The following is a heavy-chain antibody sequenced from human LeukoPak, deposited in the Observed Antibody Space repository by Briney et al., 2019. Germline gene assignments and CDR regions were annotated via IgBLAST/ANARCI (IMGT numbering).Heavy chain of an antibody. Sequence: SETLSLTCTVSGGSISSYYWSWIRQPPGKGLEWIGYIYYSGSTNYNPSLKSRVTISVDTSKNQFSLKLSSVTAADTAVYYCARFCNYYDSSGYYYGFDPWGQGTPGHRLL. CDR1: GGSISSYY. V-gene: IGHV4-59*01. J-gene: IGHJ5*02. CDR2: IYYSGST. CDR3: ARFCNYYDSSGYYYGFDP. D-gene: IGHD3-22*01.